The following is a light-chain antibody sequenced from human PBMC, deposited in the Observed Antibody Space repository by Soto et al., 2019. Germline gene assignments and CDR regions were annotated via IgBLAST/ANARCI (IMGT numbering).Light chain of an antibody. V-gene: IGLV2-14*03. CDR3: CSYAGSSTHVV. CDR2: DVG. CDR1: NSDVGAYSY. Sequence: QSALTQPASVSGSPGQSITISCTGTNSDVGAYSYVSWYQQYPGKAPKLLIYDVGARPSGISNRFSGSKSGNTASLTISGLQAEDEADYYCCSYAGSSTHVVFGGGTKLTVL. J-gene: IGLJ2*01.